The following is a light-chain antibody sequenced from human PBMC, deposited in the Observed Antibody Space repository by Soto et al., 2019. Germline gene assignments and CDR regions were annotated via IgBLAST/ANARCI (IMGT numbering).Light chain of an antibody. CDR2: AAS. V-gene: IGKV3-20*01. CDR3: QQYGSSLFS. CDR1: QSVSSTF. J-gene: IGKJ3*01. Sequence: EMVLTQSPGTLSLSPGERATLSCRASQSVSSTFLAWYQQKPGQAPRLLIYAASSRATGIPDRFSGSGSGTDFTLTISRLEPEDFAVYYCQQYGSSLFSVGPGTKVDIK.